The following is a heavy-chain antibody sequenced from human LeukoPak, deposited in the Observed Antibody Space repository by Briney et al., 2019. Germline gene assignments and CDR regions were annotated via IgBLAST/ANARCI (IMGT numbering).Heavy chain of an antibody. Sequence: PSEXLSLTCAVYGGSFSGYYWSWIRQPPGKGLXXXXXINHSGSTNYDPSLXSRVXIXXDTSKKQFSLKRSSVTAADTAVYYCARGKVGLAASHDAFDIWGQGTMVTVSS. CDR2: INHSGST. J-gene: IGHJ3*02. V-gene: IGHV4-34*01. CDR1: GGSFSGYY. CDR3: ARGKVGLAASHDAFDI. D-gene: IGHD3/OR15-3a*01.